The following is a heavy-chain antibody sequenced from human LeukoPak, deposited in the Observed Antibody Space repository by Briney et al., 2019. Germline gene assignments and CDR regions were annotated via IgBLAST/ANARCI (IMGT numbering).Heavy chain of an antibody. CDR1: GFTFSDYT. Sequence: GGSLRLSCAASGFTFSDYTMNWVRQAPGKGLEWVSSITSSSNYIYDADSRFTISRDNAKNSLYLQMNSLRAEDTAVYDCARDPTYDSDTKYGHYFDKWGQGTLVTVSS. V-gene: IGHV3-21*01. D-gene: IGHD3-22*01. J-gene: IGHJ4*02. CDR2: ITSSSNYI. CDR3: ARDPTYDSDTKYGHYFDK.